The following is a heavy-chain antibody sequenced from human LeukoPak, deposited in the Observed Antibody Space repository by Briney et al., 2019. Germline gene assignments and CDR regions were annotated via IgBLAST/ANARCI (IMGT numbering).Heavy chain of an antibody. CDR3: ARQKRGYSYYFDY. D-gene: IGHD3-10*01. CDR1: GGSISSYY. V-gene: IGHV4-59*08. Sequence: SSETLSLTCTVSGGSISSYYWSWIRQPPGKGLEWIGYIYYSGSTNYNPSLKSRVTISVDTSKNQFSLKLSSVTAADTAVYYCARQKRGYSYYFDYWGQGTLVTVSS. CDR2: IYYSGST. J-gene: IGHJ4*02.